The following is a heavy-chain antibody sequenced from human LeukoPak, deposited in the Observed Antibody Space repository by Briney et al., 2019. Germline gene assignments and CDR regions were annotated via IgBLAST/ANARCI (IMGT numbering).Heavy chain of an antibody. V-gene: IGHV3-30*03. CDR2: ISYDGSNK. CDR1: GFTFTSSG. Sequence: TGPSLSLSCAASGFTFTSSGMRSVRQAPGKWMEWVAFISYDGSNKYYADSVKGRFTISRDNSKYTLYLQMNSLRAEDTAVYYCAADPYGYFLYWGQGTLVTVSS. CDR3: AADPYGYFLY. D-gene: IGHD3-10*01. J-gene: IGHJ4*02.